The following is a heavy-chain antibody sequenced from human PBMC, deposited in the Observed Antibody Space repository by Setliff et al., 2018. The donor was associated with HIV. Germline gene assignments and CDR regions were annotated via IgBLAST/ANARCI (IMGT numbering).Heavy chain of an antibody. D-gene: IGHD3-10*01. CDR1: GYSMSGGYN. CDR3: VTTDYFYGRNNFEY. Sequence: ETLSLTCTVSGYSMSGGYNWGWIRQSPEKGLEWIGNIYHVGTTYYNPSLKSRVTLSVDPSKSQFSLKLTSVTAADTALYYCVTTDYFYGRNNFEYWGQGALVTSPQ. J-gene: IGHJ4*02. V-gene: IGHV4-38-2*02. CDR2: IYHVGTT.